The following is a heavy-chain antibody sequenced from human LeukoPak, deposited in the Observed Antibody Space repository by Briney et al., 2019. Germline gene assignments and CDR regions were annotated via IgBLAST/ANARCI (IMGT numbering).Heavy chain of an antibody. CDR3: ARDFPGYSSSWYGTAWGFDY. Sequence: PSETLSLTCTVSGGSISSYYWNWIRQPAGKGLEWIGRIYTSGSTNYNPSLKSRVTISVDTSKNQFSLKLSSVTAADTAVYYCARDFPGYSSSWYGTAWGFDYWGQGTLVTVSS. D-gene: IGHD6-13*01. V-gene: IGHV4-4*07. CDR1: GGSISSYY. CDR2: IYTSGST. J-gene: IGHJ4*02.